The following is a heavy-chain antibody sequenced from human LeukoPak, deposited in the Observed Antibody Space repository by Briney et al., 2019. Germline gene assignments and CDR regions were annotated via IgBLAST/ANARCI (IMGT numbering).Heavy chain of an antibody. Sequence: GGSLRLSCAASGFTFSHHWMTWVRQAPGKGLEWVANVKEDGSQKTYVDSVKGRFTISRDNAKNSLYLQMSNLRAEDTAVYFCARGGGLDVWGQGATVTVSS. V-gene: IGHV3-7*03. CDR3: ARGGGLDV. CDR2: VKEDGSQK. D-gene: IGHD3-16*01. J-gene: IGHJ6*02. CDR1: GFTFSHHW.